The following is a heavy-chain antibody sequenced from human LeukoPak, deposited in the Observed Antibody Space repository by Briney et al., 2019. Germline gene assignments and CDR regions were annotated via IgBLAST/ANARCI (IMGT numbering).Heavy chain of an antibody. CDR1: GFTFSDYY. CDR3: ARDSSITMIRGVKDY. D-gene: IGHD3-10*01. CDR2: ISSSGRTR. V-gene: IGHV3-11*04. J-gene: IGHJ4*02. Sequence: GGSLRLSCAASGFTFSDYYMSWIRQAPGKGLEWVSYISSSGRTRYYAGSVKGRFTISRDNAKNSLYLQMNSLKAEDTAVYYCARDSSITMIRGVKDYWGQGTLVTVSS.